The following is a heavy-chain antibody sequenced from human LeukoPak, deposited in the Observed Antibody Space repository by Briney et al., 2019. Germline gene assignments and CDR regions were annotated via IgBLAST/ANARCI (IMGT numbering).Heavy chain of an antibody. CDR2: ISHSGST. D-gene: IGHD1-26*01. J-gene: IGHJ5*02. CDR3: ASSVGATTFLGH. V-gene: IGHV4-34*01. CDR1: GGSFSGYY. Sequence: PSETLSLTCAVYGGSFSGYYWSWIRQPPGKGLEWIGEISHSGSTNYNPSLKSRVTISVDTSKNQFSLKLSSVTAADTAVYYCASSVGATTFLGHWGQGTLVTVSS.